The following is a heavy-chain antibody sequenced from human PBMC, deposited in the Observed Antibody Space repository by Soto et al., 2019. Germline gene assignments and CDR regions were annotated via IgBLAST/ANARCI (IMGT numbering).Heavy chain of an antibody. D-gene: IGHD4-17*01. V-gene: IGHV1-69*02. Sequence: QVQLVQSGAEVKKPGSSVKVSCKASGGTFSSYTISWVRQAPGQGLEWMGRSIPILGIANYAQKFQGRVTITADKSTSTAYMELSSLRSEDTAMYYCATSDGDYVAGYYYGMDVWGQGTTVTVSS. CDR2: SIPILGIA. J-gene: IGHJ6*02. CDR1: GGTFSSYT. CDR3: ATSDGDYVAGYYYGMDV.